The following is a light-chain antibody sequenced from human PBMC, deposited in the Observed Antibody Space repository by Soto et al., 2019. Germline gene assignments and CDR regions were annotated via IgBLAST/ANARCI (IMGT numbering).Light chain of an antibody. Sequence: EIVLTQSPGTLSLSPGERATLSCRASQSFRGLLALYQQKPGQAPRLLIYDAYNRATGIPPRFSGSGSGTDFTLTISSLEPEDSAVYYCQQRHMWPITFGQGTRLEIK. CDR1: QSFRGL. V-gene: IGKV3-11*01. CDR3: QQRHMWPIT. J-gene: IGKJ5*01. CDR2: DAY.